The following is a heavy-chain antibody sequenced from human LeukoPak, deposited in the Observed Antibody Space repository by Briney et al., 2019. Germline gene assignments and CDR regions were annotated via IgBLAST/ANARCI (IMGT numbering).Heavy chain of an antibody. CDR1: GFTVSSNY. CDR2: IYNGGST. V-gene: IGHV3-53*01. CDR3: AISPKPYFFDY. J-gene: IGHJ4*02. Sequence: HSGGSLTLSCAASGFTVSSNYKSWVRQAPGKGLGLVSVIYNGGSTYYTDSLKGRFTISRDTSKNNLYLKMNSLKAEDTAMYYCAISPKPYFFDYWGQGTLVTVSS.